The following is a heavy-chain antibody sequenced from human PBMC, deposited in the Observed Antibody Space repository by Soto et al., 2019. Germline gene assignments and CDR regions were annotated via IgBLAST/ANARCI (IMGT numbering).Heavy chain of an antibody. CDR2: IYYSGST. CDR3: ARHDYGDNESAFDI. D-gene: IGHD4-17*01. CDR1: GGSISSSSYY. Sequence: SETLSLTCTVSGGSISSSSYYWGWIRQPPGKGLEWIGSIYYSGSTYYNPSLKSRVTISVDTSKNQFSLKLSSVTAADTAVYYWARHDYGDNESAFDIWGQGTMVTVSS. J-gene: IGHJ3*02. V-gene: IGHV4-39*01.